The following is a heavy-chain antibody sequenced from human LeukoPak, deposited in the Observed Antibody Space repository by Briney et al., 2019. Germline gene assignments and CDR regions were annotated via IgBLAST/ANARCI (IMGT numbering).Heavy chain of an antibody. V-gene: IGHV3-23*01. CDR1: GFTFNSYA. J-gene: IGHJ4*02. CDR3: VKGTGFYWTRGDY. D-gene: IGHD2-8*02. CDR2: ISDRGTDT. Sequence: PPGGSLRLSCAASGFTFNSYAMSWVRQAPGKGLGWVSCISDRGTDTFYAESVKDRFTISRDNSENTLDLQMPSLRVEDTAVYYCVKGTGFYWTRGDYWGQGTLLTVAS.